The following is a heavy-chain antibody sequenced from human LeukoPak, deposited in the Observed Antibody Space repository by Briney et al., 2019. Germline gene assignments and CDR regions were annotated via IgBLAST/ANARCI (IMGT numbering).Heavy chain of an antibody. V-gene: IGHV4-38-2*02. CDR3: ARGFCSGGSCYRRAPIDY. CDR1: GYSISSGYY. J-gene: IGHJ4*02. CDR2: IYHSGST. Sequence: SETLSLTCTVSGYSISSGYYWGWIRQPPGKGLEWIGSIYHSGSTYYNPSLKSRVTISVDTSKNQFSLKLSSVTAADTAVYYCARGFCSGGSCYRRAPIDYWGQGTLVTVSS. D-gene: IGHD2-15*01.